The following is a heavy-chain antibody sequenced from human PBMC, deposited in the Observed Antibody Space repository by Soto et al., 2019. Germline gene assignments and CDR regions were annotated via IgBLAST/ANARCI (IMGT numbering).Heavy chain of an antibody. V-gene: IGHV4-59*01. CDR1: GDSTSDYF. J-gene: IGHJ5*02. Sequence: SETLSLTCSVSGDSTSDYFWTWIRQTPGEGLEWIGCVSYIGDTNYNPTLKSRLTISLDRSKNRLSLNLYSVTAADTAVYYCARGSTSFDPWGQGTQVTVSS. D-gene: IGHD1-26*01. CDR2: VSYIGDT. CDR3: ARGSTSFDP.